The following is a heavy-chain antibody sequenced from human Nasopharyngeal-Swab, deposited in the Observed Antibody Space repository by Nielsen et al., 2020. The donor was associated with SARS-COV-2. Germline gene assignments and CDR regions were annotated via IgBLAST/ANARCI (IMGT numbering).Heavy chain of an antibody. Sequence: SVKVSCKASRDTFSTYAISWVRQAPGQGLEWMGGIIPVFGKANYAQKFQGRVTITADESTSTAYMELSSLRYEDTAVYYCATGPVVAAHWWFDPWGQGTLVTVSS. CDR2: IIPVFGKA. CDR1: RDTFSTYA. D-gene: IGHD2-15*01. CDR3: ATGPVVAAHWWFDP. J-gene: IGHJ5*02. V-gene: IGHV1-69*13.